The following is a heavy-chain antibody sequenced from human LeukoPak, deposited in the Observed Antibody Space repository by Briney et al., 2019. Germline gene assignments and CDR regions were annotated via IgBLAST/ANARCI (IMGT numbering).Heavy chain of an antibody. D-gene: IGHD6-19*01. CDR2: ITPNSGDT. CDR3: ARTVTGTWGPLDY. CDR1: GHMFTGYY. Sequence: ASVKVSCKASGHMFTGYYMHWVRQAPGQGLEWLGWITPNSGDTSYAQKFQGRVTMTRDTSSSTAYMELSSLRSDDTAVYYCARTVTGTWGPLDYWGQGTLVTVSS. V-gene: IGHV1-2*02. J-gene: IGHJ4*02.